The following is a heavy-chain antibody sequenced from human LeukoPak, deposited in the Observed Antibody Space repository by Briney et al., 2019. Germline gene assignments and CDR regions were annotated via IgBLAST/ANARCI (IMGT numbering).Heavy chain of an antibody. CDR2: IDGGGGRT. J-gene: IGHJ6*02. Sequence: GGSLRLSCTASGFAFSSYAMSWVRQAPGVGLEWVSAIDGGGGRTWHADSVRGRFTISRDNSKNTLFMQMNSLRAEDTAMYYCARDYGRSRDYGMDVWGQGTTVTVSS. CDR3: ARDYGRSRDYGMDV. V-gene: IGHV3-23*01. D-gene: IGHD3-10*01. CDR1: GFAFSSYA.